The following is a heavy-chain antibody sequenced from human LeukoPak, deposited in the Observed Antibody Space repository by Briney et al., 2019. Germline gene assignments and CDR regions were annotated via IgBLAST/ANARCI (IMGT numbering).Heavy chain of an antibody. D-gene: IGHD3-9*01. CDR2: ISAYNGNT. CDR1: GYTFTSYG. V-gene: IGHV1-18*01. J-gene: IGHJ4*02. CDR3: ARAGVLRYFDWLSASRFFDY. Sequence: GASVKVSCKASGYTFTSYGISWVRQAPGQGLEWMGWISAYNGNTNYAQKLQGRVTMTTDTSTSTAYMELRSLRSDDTAVYYCARAGVLRYFDWLSASRFFDYWGQGTLVTVSS.